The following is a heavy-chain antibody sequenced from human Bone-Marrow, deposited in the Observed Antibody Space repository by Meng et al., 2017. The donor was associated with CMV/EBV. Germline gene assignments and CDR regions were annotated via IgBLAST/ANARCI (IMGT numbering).Heavy chain of an antibody. CDR2: IYYSGST. CDR3: ARDMGSSGYYGNNWFNP. D-gene: IGHD3-22*01. CDR1: GCSISSGDYY. V-gene: IGHV4-30-4*08. Sequence: QGQPAVAGPGLVKPSQTLSLTCTVSGCSISSGDYYWSWIRQPPGKGLEWIGYIYYSGSTYYNPSLKSRVTISVDTSKNQFSLKLSSVTAADTAVYYCARDMGSSGYYGNNWFNPWGQGTLVTVSS. J-gene: IGHJ5*02.